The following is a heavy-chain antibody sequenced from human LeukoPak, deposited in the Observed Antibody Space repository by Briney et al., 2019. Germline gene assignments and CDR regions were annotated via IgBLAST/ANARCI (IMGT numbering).Heavy chain of an antibody. CDR3: ARLDYYDTSGFDY. CDR1: GVSISTSSYY. D-gene: IGHD3-22*01. V-gene: IGHV4-39*01. J-gene: IGHJ4*02. CDR2: IYYSGST. Sequence: SETLSLTCTVSGVSISTSSYYWGWIRQPPGKGLEWIGSIYYSGSTYYNPSLKSRVTISVDTSKNRFSLKLSSVTAADTAVYYCARLDYYDTSGFDYWGQGTLVTVSS.